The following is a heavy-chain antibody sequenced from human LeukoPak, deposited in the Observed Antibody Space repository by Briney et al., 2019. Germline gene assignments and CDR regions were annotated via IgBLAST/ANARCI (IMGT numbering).Heavy chain of an antibody. CDR3: TRGPTRYYFDY. CDR1: FGPIRNYY. Sequence: SETLSLTCTVYFGPIRNYYCSWIRQPPGRGLEWIGYVYSSGSTNYNPSLKSRVTISVDTSKNQLSLKLSSATAADTAVYYCTRGPTRYYFDYWGQGTLVTVSS. CDR2: VYSSGST. V-gene: IGHV4-59*01. J-gene: IGHJ4*02.